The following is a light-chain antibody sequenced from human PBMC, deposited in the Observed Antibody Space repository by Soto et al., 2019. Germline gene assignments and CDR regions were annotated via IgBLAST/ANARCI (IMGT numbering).Light chain of an antibody. J-gene: IGKJ5*01. CDR1: QSISIS. V-gene: IGKV1-39*01. Sequence: IDTITCRASQSISISLNWYQQKSGKAPNLLIYGVSRLQGGVPSRFSGSGSGQESTLSISRLPPQAFATSHSHPRPPAPPTPLGEGTRLEIK. CDR2: GVS. CDR3: HPRPPAPPTP.